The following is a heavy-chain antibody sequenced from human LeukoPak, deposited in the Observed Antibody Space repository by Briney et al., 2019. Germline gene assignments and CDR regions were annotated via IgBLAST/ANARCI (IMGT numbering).Heavy chain of an antibody. CDR1: GGSISSSSYY. D-gene: IGHD3-10*01. CDR3: ARPYYYGSGSPKVV. V-gene: IGHV4-39*01. Sequence: PSETLSLTCTVSGGSISSSSYYWGWIRQPPGKGLEWIGSIYYSGSTYYNPSLKSRVTISVDTSKNQFSLKLSSVTAADTAVYYCARPYYYGSGSPKVVWGQGTMVTVS. CDR2: IYYSGST. J-gene: IGHJ3*01.